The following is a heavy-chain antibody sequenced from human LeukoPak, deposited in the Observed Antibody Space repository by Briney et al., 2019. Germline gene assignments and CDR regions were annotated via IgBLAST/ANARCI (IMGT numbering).Heavy chain of an antibody. CDR3: ASGRDPLDY. V-gene: IGHV3-21*01. D-gene: IGHD1-26*01. Sequence: GGSLRLSCAASGFTFSTYSMNWVRQAPGKGLEWVSSISSSSSYICYADSAKGRFTISRDNAKNSLYLQMNSLRAEDTAVYYCASGRDPLDYWGQGTLVTVSS. CDR1: GFTFSTYS. J-gene: IGHJ4*02. CDR2: ISSSSSYI.